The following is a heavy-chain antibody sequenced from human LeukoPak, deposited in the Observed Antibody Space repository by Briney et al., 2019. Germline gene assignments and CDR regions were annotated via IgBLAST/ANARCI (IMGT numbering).Heavy chain of an antibody. CDR3: ARDQYYYDSSGSKGFDY. CDR2: IYTSGST. J-gene: IGHJ4*02. V-gene: IGHV4-4*07. CDR1: GGSISSYY. D-gene: IGHD3-22*01. Sequence: SETLSLTCTDSGGSISSYYWSWIRQPAGKGLEWIGRIYTSGSTNYNPSLKSRVTMSVDTSKNQFSLKLSSVTAADTAVYYCARDQYYYDSSGSKGFDYWGQGTLVTVSP.